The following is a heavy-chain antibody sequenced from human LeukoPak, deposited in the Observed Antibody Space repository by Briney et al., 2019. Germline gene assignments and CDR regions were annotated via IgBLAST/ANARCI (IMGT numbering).Heavy chain of an antibody. CDR2: IYPDDSDT. V-gene: IGHV5-51*01. D-gene: IGHD4-17*01. J-gene: IGHJ5*02. CDR3: ARTTPGPWNWFDH. CDR1: GYTFTNYW. Sequence: GESLKISCKVSGYTFTNYWIAWVRQVPGKGLEYLGIIYPDDSDTSYSPSFQGQVTISADKSINTAFLQWSSLRASDTAIYYCARTTPGPWNWFDHWGQGTLVTVSS.